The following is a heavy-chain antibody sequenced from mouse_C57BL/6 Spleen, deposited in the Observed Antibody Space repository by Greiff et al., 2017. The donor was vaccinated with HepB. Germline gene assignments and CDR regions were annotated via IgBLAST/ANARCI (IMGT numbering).Heavy chain of an antibody. CDR2: IYPGDGDT. V-gene: IGHV1-82*01. J-gene: IGHJ1*03. CDR1: GYAFSSSW. Sequence: VKLQESGPELVKPGASVKISCKASGYAFSSSWMNWVNQRPGKGLEWIGRIYPGDGDTNYNGKFKGKATLTADKSSSTAYMQRSSLTSEDSAVYCCAREEAYYSNYGYFDVWGTGTTVTVSS. CDR3: AREEAYYSNYGYFDV. D-gene: IGHD2-5*01.